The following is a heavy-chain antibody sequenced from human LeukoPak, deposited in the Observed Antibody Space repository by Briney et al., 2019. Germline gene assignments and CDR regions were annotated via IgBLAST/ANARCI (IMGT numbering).Heavy chain of an antibody. CDR1: GFHFTTYW. D-gene: IGHD3-10*01. Sequence: GGSLRLSCAASGFHFTTYWMGWVRQAPGKGLEWVSSITTSSSHIYYADSVQGRFTISRDNARNSLYLQMNSLRAEDTAVYYCASDNTVYGSGSYAFQIWGQGTMVTVSS. J-gene: IGHJ3*02. V-gene: IGHV3-21*01. CDR3: ASDNTVYGSGSYAFQI. CDR2: ITTSSSHI.